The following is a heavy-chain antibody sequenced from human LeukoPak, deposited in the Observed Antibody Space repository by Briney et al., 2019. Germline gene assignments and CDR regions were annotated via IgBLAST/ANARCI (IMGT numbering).Heavy chain of an antibody. Sequence: GGSLRLSCAASGFTFKNYGMDWVRQAPGKGLEWVALIQPNGNDKYYGDSVKGRFTVSRDNSKNTLYLQLTGLRAEDTALYYCAKRDVATEFDYWGQGTLVTVSS. J-gene: IGHJ4*02. CDR1: GFTFKNYG. V-gene: IGHV3-30*02. CDR3: AKRDVATEFDY. D-gene: IGHD5-24*01. CDR2: IQPNGNDK.